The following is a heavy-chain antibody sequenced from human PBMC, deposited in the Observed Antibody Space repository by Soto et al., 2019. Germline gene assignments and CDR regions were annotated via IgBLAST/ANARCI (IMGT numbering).Heavy chain of an antibody. V-gene: IGHV6-1*01. Sequence: SQTLSLTCAISGDSVSSNSAAWNWIRQSPSRGLEWLGRTYYRSKWYNDYAGSVKSRITINPDTSKNQFSLQLNSVTPEDTGVYYCAGGMVWGYYYGMNVWGQGTTVTVSS. D-gene: IGHD2-8*01. CDR2: TYYRSKWYN. CDR1: GDSVSSNSAA. CDR3: AGGMVWGYYYGMNV. J-gene: IGHJ6*02.